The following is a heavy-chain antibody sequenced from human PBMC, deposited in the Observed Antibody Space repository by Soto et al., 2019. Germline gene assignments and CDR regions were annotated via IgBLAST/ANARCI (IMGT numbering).Heavy chain of an antibody. CDR2: ISYDGSNK. CDR1: GFTFSSYG. D-gene: IGHD3-10*01. CDR3: AKGYYYGSGSRYFDY. J-gene: IGHJ4*02. Sequence: QVQLVESGGGVVQPGRSLRLSCAASGFTFSSYGMHWVRQAPGKGLEWVAVISYDGSNKYYADSVKGRFTISRDNSKNTLYLQMNSLRAEDTAVYYCAKGYYYGSGSRYFDYWGQGTLVTVSS. V-gene: IGHV3-30*18.